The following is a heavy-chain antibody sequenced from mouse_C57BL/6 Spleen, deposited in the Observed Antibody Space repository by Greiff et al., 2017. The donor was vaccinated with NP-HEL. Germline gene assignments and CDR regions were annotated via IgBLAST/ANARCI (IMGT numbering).Heavy chain of an antibody. CDR2: IYPGSGNT. J-gene: IGHJ1*03. CDR3: ARYYSNYWYFDV. D-gene: IGHD2-5*01. CDR1: GYTFTDYY. Sequence: QVQLKESGAELVRPGASVKLSCKASGYTFTDYYINWVKQRPGQGLEWIARIYPGSGNTYYNEKFKGKATLTAEKSSSTAYMQLSSLTSEDSAVYFCARYYSNYWYFDVWGTRTTVTVSS. V-gene: IGHV1-76*01.